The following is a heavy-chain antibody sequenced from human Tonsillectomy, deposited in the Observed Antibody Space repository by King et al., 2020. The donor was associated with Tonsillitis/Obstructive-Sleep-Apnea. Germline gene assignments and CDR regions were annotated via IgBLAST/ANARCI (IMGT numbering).Heavy chain of an antibody. V-gene: IGHV1-46*01. CDR2: INPSDGTT. D-gene: IGHD2-2*01. Sequence: VQLVQSGAEVKRPGASVKVSCKASGYIFTRYYMHWIRQAPGQGLEWMGIINPSDGTTTYAQKFQGRVTMTRDTSTSTVYMELSSLRSEDTAVYYCARDDAVGRYIDDWGQGTLV. J-gene: IGHJ4*02. CDR1: GYIFTRYY. CDR3: ARDDAVGRYIDD.